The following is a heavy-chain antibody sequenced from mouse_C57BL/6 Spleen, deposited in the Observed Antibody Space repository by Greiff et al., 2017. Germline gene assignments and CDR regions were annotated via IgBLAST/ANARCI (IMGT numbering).Heavy chain of an antibody. CDR2: INPNNGGT. J-gene: IGHJ4*01. V-gene: IGHV1-26*01. CDR1: GYTFTDYY. Sequence: EVQLQQSGPELVKPGASVKISCKASGYTFTDYYMNWVKQSHGKSLEWIGDINPNNGGTSYNQKFKGKATLTVDKSSSTAYMELRSLTSEDSAVYYCARGGYSNYDYAMDDWGQGTSVTVSS. CDR3: ARGGYSNYDYAMDD. D-gene: IGHD2-5*01.